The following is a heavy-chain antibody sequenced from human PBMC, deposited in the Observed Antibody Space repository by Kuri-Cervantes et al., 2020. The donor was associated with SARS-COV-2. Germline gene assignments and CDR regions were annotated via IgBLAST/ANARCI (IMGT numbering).Heavy chain of an antibody. CDR3: AKDRVGVHDF. Sequence: GESLKISCAASGFTFSSYDMHWVRQAPGKGLEWVAVISNDGKNKKCIASGKGRFTISRDNSQNTLYLQMKSLTSEDTAMYYCAKDRVGVHDFWGQGTLVTVSS. V-gene: IGHV3-30*18. CDR1: GFTFSSYD. CDR2: ISNDGKNK. J-gene: IGHJ4*02. D-gene: IGHD2-21*01.